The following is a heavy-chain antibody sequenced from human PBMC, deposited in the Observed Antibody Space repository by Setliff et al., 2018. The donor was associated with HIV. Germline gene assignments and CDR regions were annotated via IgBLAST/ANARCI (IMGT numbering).Heavy chain of an antibody. V-gene: IGHV1-2*06. CDR3: ATKVYCTNGVCLDAFDI. J-gene: IGHJ3*02. CDR2: IIPNSAGT. D-gene: IGHD2-8*01. CDR1: GYTFTGYF. Sequence: GASVKVSCKASGYTFTGYFIHWVRQAPGQGLEWMGRIIPNSAGTNYARKFQGRVTMTRDTSISTAYMELSRLRSDDTAVYYCATKVYCTNGVCLDAFDIWGQGTMVTVS.